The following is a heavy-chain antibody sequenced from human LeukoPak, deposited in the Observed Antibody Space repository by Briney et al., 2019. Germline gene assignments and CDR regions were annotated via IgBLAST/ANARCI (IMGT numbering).Heavy chain of an antibody. CDR1: GLTFSIYC. D-gene: IGHD2-2*02. J-gene: IGHJ4*02. V-gene: IGHV3-7*04. CDR2: IKQDGSEK. Sequence: GGSLRLSCAASGLTFSIYCMTWVRQAPGKGREWVANIKQDGSEKYYVGSVKGRFTISRDNAKNSLYLQMNGLRAEDTAVYYCTRGHQLLYSALKGNNYFDYWGQGTLVTVSS. CDR3: TRGHQLLYSALKGNNYFDY.